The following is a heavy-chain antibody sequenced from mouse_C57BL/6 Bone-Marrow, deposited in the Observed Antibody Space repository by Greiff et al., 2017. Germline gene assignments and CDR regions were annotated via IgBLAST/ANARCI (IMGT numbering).Heavy chain of an antibody. D-gene: IGHD1-1*01. J-gene: IGHJ2*01. CDR2: IDPSDSYT. V-gene: IGHV1-69*01. Sequence: QVQLQQPGAELVMPGASVKLSCKASGYTFTSYWMHWVKQRPGQGLEWIGEIDPSDSYTNYNQKFKGKSTLTVDKSSSSACMQHRSLTSEKSAVYDCARSRSITTVVAPDYWGQGTTLTVSS. CDR1: GYTFTSYW. CDR3: ARSRSITTVVAPDY.